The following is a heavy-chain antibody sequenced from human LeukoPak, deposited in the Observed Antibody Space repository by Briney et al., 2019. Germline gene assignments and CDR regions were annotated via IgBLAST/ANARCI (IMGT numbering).Heavy chain of an antibody. CDR3: ARGGYNTGWEFDY. D-gene: IGHD6-19*01. CDR2: INPNSSGT. Sequence: ASVKVSCKASGYTFIDYYMHWVRQAPGQGLEWMGWINPNSSGTDYAQKFQGRVTMTRDTSISTAYMELSRLRSDDTAVYYCARGGYNTGWEFDYWGQGTLVTVSS. J-gene: IGHJ4*02. V-gene: IGHV1-2*02. CDR1: GYTFIDYY.